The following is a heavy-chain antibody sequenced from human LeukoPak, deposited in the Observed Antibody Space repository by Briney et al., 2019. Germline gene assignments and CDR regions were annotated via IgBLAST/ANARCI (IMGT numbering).Heavy chain of an antibody. J-gene: IGHJ6*02. Sequence: GGSLRLSCVASGFTFSTYWMNWVRQAPGKGLEWVANVKQDGSEKYYVDPVKGRFTISRGNAKNSLYLQVNSLRAEDTAVYYCARGGAQWLTYYGSSGYTGGGMDVWGQGTAVTVSS. CDR3: ARGGAQWLTYYGSSGYTGGGMDV. CDR2: VKQDGSEK. CDR1: GFTFSTYW. D-gene: IGHD3-22*01. V-gene: IGHV3-7*01.